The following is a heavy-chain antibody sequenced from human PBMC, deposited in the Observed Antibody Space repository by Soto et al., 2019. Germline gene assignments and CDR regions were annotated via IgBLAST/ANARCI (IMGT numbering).Heavy chain of an antibody. D-gene: IGHD2-21*01. CDR3: ARIPSP. V-gene: IGHV4-30-2*01. CDR2: IYHSGST. Sequence: SETLSLTCAVSGGSISSGGYSWSWIRQPPGKGLEWIGYIYHSGSTYYNSSLKSRVTISVDRSKNQFSLKLSSVTAADTAVYYCARIPSPWGQGTLVTVPS. CDR1: GGSISSGGYS. J-gene: IGHJ5*02.